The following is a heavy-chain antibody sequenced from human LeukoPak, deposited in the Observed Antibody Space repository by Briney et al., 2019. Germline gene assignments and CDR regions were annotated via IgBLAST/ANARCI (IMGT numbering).Heavy chain of an antibody. D-gene: IGHD6-19*01. V-gene: IGHV3-7*01. J-gene: IGHJ4*02. CDR3: AKGVAVASPYYFDY. Sequence: GGSLRLSCAASGFTVSSYWMSWVRQAPGKGLEWGANIKQDGSEKYYVDSVKGRFTISRDNAKNSLYLQMNSLRAEDTAVYYCAKGVAVASPYYFDYWGQGTLVTVSS. CDR1: GFTVSSYW. CDR2: IKQDGSEK.